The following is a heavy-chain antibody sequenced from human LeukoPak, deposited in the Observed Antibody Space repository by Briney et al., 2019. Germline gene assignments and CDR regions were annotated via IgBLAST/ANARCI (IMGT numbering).Heavy chain of an antibody. CDR2: INHSGST. CDR3: ARVNSYDNYYFDY. Sequence: PSETLSLTCAVYGGSFSGYYWSWIRQPPGKGLEWIGEINHSGSTNYNPSLKSRVTISVDTSKNQFSLKLSSVTAADTAVYYCARVNSYDNYYFDYWGQGTLVTVSS. D-gene: IGHD5-18*01. J-gene: IGHJ4*02. CDR1: GGSFSGYY. V-gene: IGHV4-34*01.